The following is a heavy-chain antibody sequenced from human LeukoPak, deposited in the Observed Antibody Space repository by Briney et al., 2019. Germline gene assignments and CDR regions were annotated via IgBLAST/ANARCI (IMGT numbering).Heavy chain of an antibody. CDR3: ARSPFGGGRWYHTPQFDY. V-gene: IGHV1-2*02. CDR1: GYTFTGYY. J-gene: IGHJ4*02. D-gene: IGHD4-23*01. CDR2: INPNSGGT. Sequence: GASVKVSCEASGYTFTGYYMHWVRQAPGQGLEWMGWINPNSGGTNYAQKFQGRVTMTRDTSISTAYMELSRLRSDDTAVYYCARSPFGGGRWYHTPQFDYWGQGTLVTVSS.